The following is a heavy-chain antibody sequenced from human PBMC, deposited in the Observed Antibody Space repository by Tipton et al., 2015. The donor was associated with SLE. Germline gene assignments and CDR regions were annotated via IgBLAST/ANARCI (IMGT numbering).Heavy chain of an antibody. CDR3: ARHRYYDSSGYSDY. CDR1: GYNFINYW. Sequence: VQLVQSGAEVKKPGESLRISCKGSGYNFINYWIGWVRQMPGKGLEWMGLIYPDDSDTRYSPSFQGQVTISADKSISTAYLQWSSLKASDTAIFYCARHRYYDSSGYSDYWGQGTLVTVSS. D-gene: IGHD3-22*01. V-gene: IGHV5-51*01. CDR2: IYPDDSDT. J-gene: IGHJ4*02.